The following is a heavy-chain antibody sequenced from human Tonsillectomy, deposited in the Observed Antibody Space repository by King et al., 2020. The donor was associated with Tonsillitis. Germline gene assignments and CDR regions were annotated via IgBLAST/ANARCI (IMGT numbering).Heavy chain of an antibody. D-gene: IGHD6-19*01. V-gene: IGHV4-30-2*01. CDR3: ARGGYSSGWGEYFQH. J-gene: IGHJ1*01. CDR1: GGSISSGGYS. CDR2: IYHSGST. Sequence: QLQESGSGPVKPSQTLSLTCAVSGGSISSGGYSWSWIRQPPGKGLEWIGYIYHSGSTYYNPSLKSRVTISVDRSKNQFSLKLSSVTAADTAVYYCARGGYSSGWGEYFQHWGQGTLVTVSS.